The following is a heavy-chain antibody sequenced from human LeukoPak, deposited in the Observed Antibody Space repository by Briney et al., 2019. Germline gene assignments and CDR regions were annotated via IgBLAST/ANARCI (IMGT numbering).Heavy chain of an antibody. V-gene: IGHV1-2*02. Sequence: GASVKVSCKASGYTFTVSFMHWVRQAPRQGLEWMGWINPNSGGTNSAQKFQGRVTMTRDTSISTAYMELRRLTSDDTAVYYCARAEAGATILGVDAFDIWGQGTMVTVSS. CDR3: ARAEAGATILGVDAFDI. D-gene: IGHD1-26*01. CDR1: GYTFTVSF. J-gene: IGHJ3*02. CDR2: INPNSGGT.